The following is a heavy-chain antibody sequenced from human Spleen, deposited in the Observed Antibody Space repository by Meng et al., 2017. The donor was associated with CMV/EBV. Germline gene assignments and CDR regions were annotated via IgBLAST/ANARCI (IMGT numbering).Heavy chain of an antibody. Sequence: GGSLKISCAASGFTFSNYAMSWVRQAPGKGLEWVAAITGSGDDTYFAYYADSVKGRFTISRDNSKNALYLQMSSLRADDTAIYYCAKWLVTTDYWGQGTLVTVSS. J-gene: IGHJ4*02. CDR1: GFTFSNYA. V-gene: IGHV3-23*01. D-gene: IGHD6-19*01. CDR2: ITGSGDDTYFA. CDR3: AKWLVTTDY.